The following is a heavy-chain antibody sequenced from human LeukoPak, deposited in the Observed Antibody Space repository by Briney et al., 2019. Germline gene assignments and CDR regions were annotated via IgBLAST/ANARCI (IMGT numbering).Heavy chain of an antibody. CDR2: ISSSGSTI. Sequence: GGSLRLSCAASGFSFSDYYMSWLRQAPGKGLEWVSYISSSGSTIYYADSVKGRFTISRDNAKNSLYLQMNSLRAEDTAVYYCARDDYGDYPPDYWGQGTLVTVSS. J-gene: IGHJ4*02. D-gene: IGHD4-17*01. CDR3: ARDDYGDYPPDY. V-gene: IGHV3-11*01. CDR1: GFSFSDYY.